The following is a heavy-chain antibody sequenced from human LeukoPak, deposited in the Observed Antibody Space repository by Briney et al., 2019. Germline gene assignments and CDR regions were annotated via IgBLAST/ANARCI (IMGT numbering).Heavy chain of an antibody. D-gene: IGHD2-2*01. J-gene: IGHJ4*02. CDR2: IIPIFGTA. Sequence: ASVKVSCKASGGTFSGYAISWVRQAPGQGLEWMGGIIPIFGTANSAQKFQGRVTITADESTSTAYMELSSLRSEDTAVYYCARSLGYCSSTSCYGGYYFDYWGQGTLVTVSS. CDR1: GGTFSGYA. CDR3: ARSLGYCSSTSCYGGYYFDY. V-gene: IGHV1-69*13.